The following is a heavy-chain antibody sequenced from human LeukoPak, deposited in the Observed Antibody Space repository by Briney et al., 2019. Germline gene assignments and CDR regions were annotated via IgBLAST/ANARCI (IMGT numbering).Heavy chain of an antibody. CDR1: GFTFSSYW. J-gene: IGHJ4*02. CDR3: ARGRPHGNDY. D-gene: IGHD4-23*01. Sequence: GGSLRLSCAASGFTFSSYWMNWVRQAPGKGLVWVSRIASDGSSTTYADSVKGRFSISRDNAKNTLYLQMNSLRVEDTAVYYCARGRPHGNDYWGQGTLVTVSS. CDR2: IASDGSST. V-gene: IGHV3-74*01.